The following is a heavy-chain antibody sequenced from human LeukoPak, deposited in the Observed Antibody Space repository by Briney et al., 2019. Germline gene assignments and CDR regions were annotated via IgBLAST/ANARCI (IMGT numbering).Heavy chain of an antibody. CDR3: TSEGFRGYFDY. V-gene: IGHV6-1*01. J-gene: IGHJ4*02. Sequence: SQTLSLTCAISGDSVSSNSAAWNWLRQSPSRGLEWLGRTYYRSKWYNDYAVSMKSRITINPDTSENQFSLQLNSVTPDDTAVYYCTSEGFRGYFDYWGQGTLVTVSS. CDR2: TYYRSKWYN. CDR1: GDSVSSNSAA. D-gene: IGHD3-10*01.